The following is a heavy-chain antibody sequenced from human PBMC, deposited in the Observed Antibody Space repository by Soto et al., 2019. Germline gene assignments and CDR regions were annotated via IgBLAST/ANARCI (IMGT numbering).Heavy chain of an antibody. CDR2: INPSGGST. J-gene: IGHJ4*02. CDR3: ARVSPYYDFWSGYYTGNYFDY. V-gene: IGHV1-46*01. D-gene: IGHD3-3*01. Sequence: GASVKVSCKASGYTFTSYYMHWVRQAPGQGLEWMGIINPSGGSTSHAQKFQGRVTMTRDTSTSTVYMELSSLRSEDTAVYYCARVSPYYDFWSGYYTGNYFDYWGQGTLVTVSS. CDR1: GYTFTSYY.